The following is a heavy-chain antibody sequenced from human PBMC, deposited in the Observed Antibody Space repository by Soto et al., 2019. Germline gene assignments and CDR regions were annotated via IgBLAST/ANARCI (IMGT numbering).Heavy chain of an antibody. CDR3: ATPGTGSYPR. Sequence: QVQLVESGGGVVQPGRSLRLSCAASGFPFSSYAMHWVHQAPGKGLEWVAVISSDGGNKYYADSVKGRFTISRDNSKNTLYVQMNSLGPEDTAVYYCATPGTGSYPRWGQGTLVIVSS. CDR1: GFPFSSYA. D-gene: IGHD1-26*01. V-gene: IGHV3-30-3*01. J-gene: IGHJ4*02. CDR2: ISSDGGNK.